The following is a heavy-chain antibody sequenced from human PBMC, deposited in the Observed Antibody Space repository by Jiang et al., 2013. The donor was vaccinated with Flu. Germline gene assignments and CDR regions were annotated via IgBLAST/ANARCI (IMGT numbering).Heavy chain of an antibody. D-gene: IGHD5-12*01. V-gene: IGHV3-7*01. J-gene: IGHJ3*02. CDR1: GFTFSSYW. CDR2: IKQDGSEK. CDR3: ARDRIVATRYDAFDI. Sequence: QLLESGGGLVQPGGSLRLSCAASGFTFSSYWMSWVRQAPGKGLEWVANIKQDGSEKYYVDSVKGRFTISRDNAKNSLYLQMNSLRAEDTAVYYCARDRIVATRYDAFDIWGQGTMVTVSS.